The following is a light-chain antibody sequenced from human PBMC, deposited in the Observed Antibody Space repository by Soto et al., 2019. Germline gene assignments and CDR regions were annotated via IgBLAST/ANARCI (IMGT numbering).Light chain of an antibody. J-gene: IGKJ5*01. V-gene: IGKV1-39*01. Sequence: DIQLTQSPSPLSASVGDRVAITCLASQSISTYLDWYQQKPGKAPKLLIYAASNLQSGVPPRFSGSGSGTDFTLTISSLQPEDVATYFCQQSYRSPITFGQGTRLEIK. CDR1: QSISTY. CDR2: AAS. CDR3: QQSYRSPIT.